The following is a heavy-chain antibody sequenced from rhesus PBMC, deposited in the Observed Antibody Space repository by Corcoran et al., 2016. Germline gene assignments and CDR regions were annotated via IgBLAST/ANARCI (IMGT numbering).Heavy chain of an antibody. CDR2: IYSSNGNT. CDR1: GVSISGGYV. J-gene: IGHJ2*01. D-gene: IGHD2-21*01. Sequence: VQLQGSGPGLLKPSDTLSLPCAVSGVSISGGYVWGWLRPPPGKGLEWFGSIYSSNGNTYYNPSLKSRVTISTDTSKNQFSLKLSSVTAADTAVYYCARDPSYWWYFDIWGPGTPITISS. CDR3: ARDPSYWWYFDI. V-gene: IGHV4S7*01.